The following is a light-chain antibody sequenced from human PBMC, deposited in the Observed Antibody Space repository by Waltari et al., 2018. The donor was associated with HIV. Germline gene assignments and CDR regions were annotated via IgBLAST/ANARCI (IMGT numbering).Light chain of an antibody. J-gene: IGLJ3*02. V-gene: IGLV1-44*01. CDR2: NVN. CDR3: SVWDDSVNYML. CDR1: RCNIGTNA. Sequence: QSVLTQSPSESGTPEQRVTISCSGGRCNIGTNAVNWYQKIPGTDPRLLIYNVNQRPSGLSDRFSGSKSGTSASLAIRGLQSEDAADYYCSVWDDSVNYMLFGGGTKLTVL.